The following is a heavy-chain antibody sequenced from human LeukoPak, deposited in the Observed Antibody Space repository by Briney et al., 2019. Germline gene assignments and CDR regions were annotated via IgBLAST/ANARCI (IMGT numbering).Heavy chain of an antibody. J-gene: IGHJ6*04. CDR2: ISYDGSNK. CDR3: ARDRGSQWLDV. D-gene: IGHD2-15*01. CDR1: GFTFSSYA. Sequence: PGGSLRLSCAASGFTFSSYAMHWVRQAPGKGLEWVAVISYDGSNKYYADSVKGRFTISRDNSKNTLYLQMNSLRAEDTAVYYCARDRGSQWLDVWGKGTTVTVSS. V-gene: IGHV3-30*04.